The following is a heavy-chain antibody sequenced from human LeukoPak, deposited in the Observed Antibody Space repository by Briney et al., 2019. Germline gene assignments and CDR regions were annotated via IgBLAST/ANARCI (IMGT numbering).Heavy chain of an antibody. J-gene: IGHJ5*02. CDR1: GFTLSSYN. V-gene: IGHV3-21*01. CDR3: AKGKTSQNIVTRKTYNWFDP. D-gene: IGHD2/OR15-2a*01. Sequence: GGSLRLSCAASGFTLSSYNMNWVRQAPGKGLEWVSSISSTSNYIYYADSVKGRFTISRDNAKNSLHLQMKSLRAEDTAVYYCAKGKTSQNIVTRKTYNWFDPWGQGTLVTVSS. CDR2: ISSTSNYI.